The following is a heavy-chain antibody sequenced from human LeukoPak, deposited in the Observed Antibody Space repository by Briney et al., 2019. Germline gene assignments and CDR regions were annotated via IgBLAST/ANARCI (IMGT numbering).Heavy chain of an antibody. CDR3: ARRVVVITTHFDY. CDR1: GGSISSSSYY. V-gene: IGHV4-39*01. D-gene: IGHD3-22*01. J-gene: IGHJ4*02. Sequence: PSETLSLTCTVSGGSISSSSYYWGWIRQPPGKGLEWIGSIYYSGSTYYNPSLKSRVTISVDTSMNQFSLKLSSVTAADTAVYYCARRVVVITTHFDYWGQGTLVTVSS. CDR2: IYYSGST.